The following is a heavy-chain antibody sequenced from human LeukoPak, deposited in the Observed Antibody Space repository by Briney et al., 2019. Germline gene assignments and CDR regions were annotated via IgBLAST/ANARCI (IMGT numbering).Heavy chain of an antibody. CDR3: ARGLSAAAGTLLGY. J-gene: IGHJ4*02. D-gene: IGHD6-13*01. CDR1: GFTFSSYA. V-gene: IGHV3-64*01. Sequence: GGSLRLSCAASGFTFSSYAMHWVRQAPGKGLEYVSAISSNGGSTYYAYSVKGRFTISRDNSKNTLYLQMGSLRAEDMAVYYCARGLSAAAGTLLGYWGQGTLVTVSS. CDR2: ISSNGGST.